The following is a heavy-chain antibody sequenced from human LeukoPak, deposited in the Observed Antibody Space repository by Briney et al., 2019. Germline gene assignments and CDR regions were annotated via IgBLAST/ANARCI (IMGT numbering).Heavy chain of an antibody. Sequence: GGSLRLSCAASGFTFDGYAMHWVRQAPGKGLEWVSGISWNSGSIGYADSVKGRFTISRDNAKNSLYLQMNSLRAEDTALYYCAKDRDYSKGGGYFDYWGQGTLVTVSS. V-gene: IGHV3-9*01. CDR1: GFTFDGYA. CDR2: ISWNSGSI. CDR3: AKDRDYSKGGGYFDY. D-gene: IGHD4-11*01. J-gene: IGHJ4*02.